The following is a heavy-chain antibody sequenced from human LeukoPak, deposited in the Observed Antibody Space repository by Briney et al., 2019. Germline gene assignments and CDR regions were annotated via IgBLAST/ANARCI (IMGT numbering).Heavy chain of an antibody. Sequence: GPTLVNPTQTLTLTCTFSGFSLSTSGVGVGWIRQPPGTALEWLALIYWHDDKRYSPSLKSRLTITKDTSKNQVVLTMITMDPVDTATYYCVRHDDYYVSSGLDYWGQGTLVTVSS. CDR1: GFSLSTSGVG. CDR2: IYWHDDK. V-gene: IGHV2-5*01. CDR3: VRHDDYYVSSGLDY. D-gene: IGHD3-22*01. J-gene: IGHJ4*02.